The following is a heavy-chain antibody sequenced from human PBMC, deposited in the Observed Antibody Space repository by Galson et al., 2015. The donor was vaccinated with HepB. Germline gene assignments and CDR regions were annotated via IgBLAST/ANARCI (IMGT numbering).Heavy chain of an antibody. J-gene: IGHJ5*02. Sequence: SVKVSCKASGYTFGGYYTHWVRQAPGQGLEWMGRTNPHNGGAIYAQKFQGRVTMTSDTPASTAYMELSRLRFDDTAIYYCARGLAAAGSWLDPWGQGTLVTVSS. CDR1: GYTFGGYY. CDR2: TNPHNGGA. D-gene: IGHD6-13*01. CDR3: ARGLAAAGSWLDP. V-gene: IGHV1-2*06.